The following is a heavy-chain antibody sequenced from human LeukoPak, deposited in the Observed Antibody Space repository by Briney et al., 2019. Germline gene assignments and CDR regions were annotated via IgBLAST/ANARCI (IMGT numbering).Heavy chain of an antibody. CDR1: GFIFSGYG. CDR2: ISFDGDNK. CDR3: AKDRSEYSSFLFDY. Sequence: PGGSLRLSCAASGFIFSGYGIHWVRQAPGRGLEWVAVISFDGDNKSYADSVKGRFTISRDNSKNTLYLQMNSLRAEDTAVYYCAKDRSEYSSFLFDYWGQGTLVTVSS. D-gene: IGHD6-6*01. J-gene: IGHJ4*02. V-gene: IGHV3-30*18.